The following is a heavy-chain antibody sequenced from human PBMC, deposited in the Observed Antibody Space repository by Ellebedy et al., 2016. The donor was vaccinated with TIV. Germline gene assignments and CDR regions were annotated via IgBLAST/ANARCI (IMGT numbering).Heavy chain of an antibody. V-gene: IGHV3-74*01. J-gene: IGHJ4*02. CDR1: GFTFSSYW. D-gene: IGHD2-2*01. CDR3: ARARTSASDSVESYPHY. Sequence: GESLKISCAASGFTFSSYWMHWVRQAPGKGLVWVSRINGDGGNTSYADSVKGRITISRDNAKNTLFLQMNSLRAEDTAVYYCARARTSASDSVESYPHYWGQGTLVTVSS. CDR2: INGDGGNT.